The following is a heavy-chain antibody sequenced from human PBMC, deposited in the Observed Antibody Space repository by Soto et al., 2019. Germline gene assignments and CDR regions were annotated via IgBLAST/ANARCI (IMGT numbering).Heavy chain of an antibody. D-gene: IGHD1-26*01. CDR2: ISAYNGNT. J-gene: IGHJ5*02. CDR3: ATARATRADGWFDP. CDR1: GYTFTSYG. Sequence: ASVKVSCKASGYTFTSYGISWVRQAPGQGLEWMGWISAYNGNTNYAQKFQGRVTMTEDTSTDTAYMELSSLRSEDTAVYYCATARATRADGWFDPWGQGTLVTVSS. V-gene: IGHV1-18*01.